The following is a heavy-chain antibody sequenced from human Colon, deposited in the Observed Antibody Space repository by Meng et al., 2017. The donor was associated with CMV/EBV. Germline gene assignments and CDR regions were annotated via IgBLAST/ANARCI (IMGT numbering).Heavy chain of an antibody. CDR2: SYYTGSS. J-gene: IGHJ4*01. D-gene: IGHD2-2*01. CDR1: GAAFIGDY. CDR3: ARATKSSCWEVLDY. V-gene: IGHV4-34*01. Sequence: VRVQEWGEGVFGPAVARSLTCYCDGAAFIGDYCTWIRQPPGSGLEWIGESYYTGSSNYSPSLKSRVTISLDTSKNQFSLKLNSVTAADTAVYYCARATKSSCWEVLDYWGHGTLVTVSS.